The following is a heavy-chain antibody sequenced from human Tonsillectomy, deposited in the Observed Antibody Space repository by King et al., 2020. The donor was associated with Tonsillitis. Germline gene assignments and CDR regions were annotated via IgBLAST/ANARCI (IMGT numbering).Heavy chain of an antibody. CDR3: ARLADGSGSYFRALHYYGMDV. D-gene: IGHD3-10*01. Sequence: VQLVESGAEVKKPGESLRISCKGSGYSFTSYWITWVRQMPGKGLEWMGRIDPSDSYTNYSPSFQGHVTISADKSISTAYLQWSSLKASDTAMYYCARLADGSGSYFRALHYYGMDVWGQGTTVTVSS. CDR2: IDPSDSYT. V-gene: IGHV5-10-1*03. J-gene: IGHJ6*02. CDR1: GYSFTSYW.